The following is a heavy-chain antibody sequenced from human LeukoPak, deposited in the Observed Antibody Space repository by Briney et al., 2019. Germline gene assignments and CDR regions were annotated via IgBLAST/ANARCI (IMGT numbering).Heavy chain of an antibody. CDR3: ARKTYYYDSGSYSKSYYFDY. D-gene: IGHD3-10*01. J-gene: IGHJ4*02. CDR2: ISSSSSYI. V-gene: IGHV3-21*01. CDR1: GFTFSTYT. Sequence: WGSLTLSCAASGFTFSTYTMNWVGQAPGKGLEWVSSISSSSSYIYYADSVKGRFTISRNSVKNSLYLQMNSLRAEDTAVYYCARKTYYYDSGSYSKSYYFDYWGQGTLVTVSS.